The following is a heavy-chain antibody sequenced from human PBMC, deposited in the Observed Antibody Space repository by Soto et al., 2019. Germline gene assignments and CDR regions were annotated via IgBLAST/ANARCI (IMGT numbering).Heavy chain of an antibody. CDR2: IRSNTDGGPS. Sequence: EVQLVESGGGLVKPGGSLSLSCAASGFPFSNAGMHWVRQAPGKGLEWVGRIRSNTDGGPSDYAAPGKGRFTITSDDSKNTLKQRMSSLDTEETAGDYGTADGSSGAIDNWGQGTMVTVSS. CDR3: TADGSSGAIDN. J-gene: IGHJ4*02. D-gene: IGHD6-13*01. V-gene: IGHV3-15*07. CDR1: GFPFSNAG.